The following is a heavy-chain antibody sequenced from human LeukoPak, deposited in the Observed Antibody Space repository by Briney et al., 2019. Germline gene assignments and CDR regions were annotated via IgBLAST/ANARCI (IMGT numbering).Heavy chain of an antibody. CDR1: GFTFSSYA. D-gene: IGHD1-26*01. J-gene: IGHJ4*02. V-gene: IGHV3-23*01. Sequence: PGGSLRLSCAASGFTFSSYAMSWVRQAPGKGLEWVSAISGSGGSTYYADSVKGRFTISRDNSKNTLYLQMNSLRAEDTAVYYCAKAPSPYSGSLQPFDYWGQGALATVSS. CDR3: AKAPSPYSGSLQPFDY. CDR2: ISGSGGST.